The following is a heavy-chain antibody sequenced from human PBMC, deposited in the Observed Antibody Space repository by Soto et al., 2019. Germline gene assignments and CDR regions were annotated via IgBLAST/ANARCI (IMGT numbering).Heavy chain of an antibody. D-gene: IGHD4-17*01. CDR3: ARVPSYGDYGFDY. J-gene: IGHJ4*02. V-gene: IGHV3-7*01. Sequence: EVQLVESGGGLVQPGGSLRLSCAASGFTFSSYWMRWVRQAPGKGLEWVANIKQDGSEKYYVDSVKGRFTISRDNAKNSLYLQMNSLRAEDTAVYYCARVPSYGDYGFDYWGQGTLVTVSS. CDR1: GFTFSSYW. CDR2: IKQDGSEK.